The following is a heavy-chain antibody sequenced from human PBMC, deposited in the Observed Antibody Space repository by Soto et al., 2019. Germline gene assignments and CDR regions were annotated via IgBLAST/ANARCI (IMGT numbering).Heavy chain of an antibody. V-gene: IGHV1-69*12. Sequence: QVQLVQSGAEVKKPGSSVKVSCKASGGTFSSYAISWVRQAPGQGLEWMGGIIPIFGTANYAQKFQGRVTITADEXRSTAYMELSSLRAEDTAVYYCATVDEPDYGGDYDYWGQGTLVTVSS. D-gene: IGHD4-17*01. CDR2: IIPIFGTA. J-gene: IGHJ4*02. CDR1: GGTFSSYA. CDR3: ATVDEPDYGGDYDY.